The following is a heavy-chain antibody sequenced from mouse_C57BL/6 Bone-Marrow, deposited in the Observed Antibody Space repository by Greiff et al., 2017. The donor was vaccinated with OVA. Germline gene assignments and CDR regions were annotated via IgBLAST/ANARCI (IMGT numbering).Heavy chain of an antibody. D-gene: IGHD1-2*01. J-gene: IGHJ1*03. CDR2: IYPRSGNT. V-gene: IGHV1-81*01. CDR3: ARRVLRPYWYFDV. Sequence: VQLQQTGAELARPGASVKLSCKASGYTFTSYGISWVKQRTGQGLEWIGEIYPRSGNTYYNEKFKGKATLTADKSSSTAYMQLSSLTSEDSAVYFCARRVLRPYWYFDVWGTGTTVTVSS. CDR1: GYTFTSYG.